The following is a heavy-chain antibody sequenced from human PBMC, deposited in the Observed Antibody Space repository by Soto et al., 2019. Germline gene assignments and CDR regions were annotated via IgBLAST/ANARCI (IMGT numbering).Heavy chain of an antibody. CDR1: GFSLTTSGVG. CDR3: AHRLALHSDWNYGRFDF. Sequence: QITLKESGPALVEPTRTLTLACTFSGFSLTTSGVGVGWIRQPPGKALEWLALIFWDDDKRYCPSLKRRLTITKXHSXNXEVLTLTNVDPVDTATYFCAHRLALHSDWNYGRFDFWGQGVLVTVSS. J-gene: IGHJ4*02. D-gene: IGHD1-7*01. CDR2: IFWDDDK. V-gene: IGHV2-5*02.